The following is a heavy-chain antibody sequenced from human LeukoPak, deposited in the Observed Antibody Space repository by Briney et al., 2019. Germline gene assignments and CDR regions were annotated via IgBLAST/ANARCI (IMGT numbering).Heavy chain of an antibody. D-gene: IGHD5-12*01. V-gene: IGHV3-48*03. CDR3: ARLYSGYARGFDY. J-gene: IGHJ4*02. Sequence: GGSLRLSCAASGFTFSSYEMNWVRQAPGKGLEWVSYISSSGSTIYYADSVKGRFTISRDNAKNSLYLQINSLRAEDTAVYYCARLYSGYARGFDYWGQGTLVTVSS. CDR1: GFTFSSYE. CDR2: ISSSGSTI.